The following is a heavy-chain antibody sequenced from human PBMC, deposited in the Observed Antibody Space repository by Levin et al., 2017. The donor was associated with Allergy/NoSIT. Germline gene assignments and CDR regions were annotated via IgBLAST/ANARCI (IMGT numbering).Heavy chain of an antibody. Sequence: LSLTCAVSGLTFGDYYMSWLRQAPGKGLESVAFINPASNIIYYADSVKGRFTISRDNLKNSVYLQMNRLRVEDTAVYYCAREGGEWPVDYWGQGTLVTVSS. J-gene: IGHJ4*02. V-gene: IGHV3-11*01. CDR2: INPASNII. CDR1: GLTFGDYY. CDR3: AREGGEWPVDY. D-gene: IGHD3-16*01.